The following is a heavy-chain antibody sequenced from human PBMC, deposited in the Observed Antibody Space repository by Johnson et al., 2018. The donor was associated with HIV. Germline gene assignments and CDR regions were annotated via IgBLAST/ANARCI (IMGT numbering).Heavy chain of an antibody. CDR2: ISNSGTTI. CDR3: AIRDAGGRDAFDI. D-gene: IGHD1-26*01. J-gene: IGHJ3*02. CDR1: GFTFSDYY. V-gene: IGHV3-11*04. Sequence: QVQLVESGGGLVKPGGSLRLSCAASGFTFSDYYMRWIRQAPGKGLEWVSYISNSGTTIYYAASVKGRFTISRDNSKNTLYLQMNSLRAEDTAVYYCAIRDAGGRDAFDILGQGTIVTVSS.